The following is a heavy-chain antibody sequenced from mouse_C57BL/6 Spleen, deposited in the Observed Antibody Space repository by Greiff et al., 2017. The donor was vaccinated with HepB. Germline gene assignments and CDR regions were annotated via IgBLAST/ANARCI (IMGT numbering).Heavy chain of an antibody. Sequence: VQLKESGPGLVKPSQSLSLTCSVTGYSITSGYYWNWIRQFPGNKLEWMGYISYDGSNNYNPSLKNRISITRDTSKNQFFLKLNSVTTEDTATYYCAREGDSSVFAYWGQGTLVTVSA. V-gene: IGHV3-6*01. J-gene: IGHJ3*01. CDR3: AREGDSSVFAY. CDR2: ISYDGSN. D-gene: IGHD3-2*02. CDR1: GYSITSGYY.